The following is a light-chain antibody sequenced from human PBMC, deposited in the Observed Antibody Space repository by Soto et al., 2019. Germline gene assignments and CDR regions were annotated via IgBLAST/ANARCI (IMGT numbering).Light chain of an antibody. CDR2: EVS. CDR3: SSYTSSRSVV. CDR1: SSDVGSYNR. V-gene: IGLV2-18*02. Sequence: QSALTQPPSVSGSPGQSVTISCTGTSSDVGSYNRVSWYQQPPGTAPKLMIYEVSNRPSGVPDRFSGSKSGNTASLTISGLQAEDEADYYCSSYTSSRSVVFGGGTKLTV. J-gene: IGLJ2*01.